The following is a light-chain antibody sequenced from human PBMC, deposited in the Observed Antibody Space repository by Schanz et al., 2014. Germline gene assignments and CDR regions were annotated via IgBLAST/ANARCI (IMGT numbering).Light chain of an antibody. CDR3: MQGTHWPYT. V-gene: IGKV2-30*02. Sequence: EVVLPQSPLSLTVSPGPPASISCRSRQSLVHSDGNTYLIWYQQRPGQSPRRLIDKVSSRDSEVPDRFSGSGSGTHFTLEISGVEAEDVGLYYCMQGTHWPYTFGQGTKLEI. CDR2: KVS. J-gene: IGKJ2*01. CDR1: QSLVHSDGNTY.